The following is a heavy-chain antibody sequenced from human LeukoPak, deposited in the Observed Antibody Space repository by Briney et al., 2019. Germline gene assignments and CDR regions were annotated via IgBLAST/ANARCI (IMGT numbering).Heavy chain of an antibody. V-gene: IGHV3-23*01. Sequence: GGSLRLSCEASGFTFATHPMSWVRQAPGKGLEWVSTFSGSGGRTLYADSVKGRFTISRDNSKNTLSLQMNSLRAEDTAVYYCAKVTSSYNYFDYWGQGSLVTVSS. CDR1: GFTFATHP. CDR2: FSGSGGRT. J-gene: IGHJ4*02. CDR3: AKVTSSYNYFDY. D-gene: IGHD2-2*01.